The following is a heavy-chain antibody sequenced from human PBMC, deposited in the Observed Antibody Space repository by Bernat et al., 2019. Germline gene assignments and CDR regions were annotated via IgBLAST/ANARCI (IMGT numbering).Heavy chain of an antibody. J-gene: IGHJ4*02. Sequence: EVQLVESGGGLVQPGGSLKLSCAASGFTFSGSAMHWVRQASGKGLEWVGLIKSKANNYATSYDASVKGRLTISRDDSKSTAYLQMNSLKTEDTAVDYCTRRYYHDSSGYYQGDYWGQGTLVTVSS. D-gene: IGHD3-22*01. CDR1: GFTFSGSA. CDR3: TRRYYHDSSGYYQGDY. CDR2: IKSKANNYAT. V-gene: IGHV3-73*01.